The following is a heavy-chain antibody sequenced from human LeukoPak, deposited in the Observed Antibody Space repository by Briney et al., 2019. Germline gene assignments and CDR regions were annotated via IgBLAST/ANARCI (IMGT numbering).Heavy chain of an antibody. J-gene: IGHJ5*01. V-gene: IGHV4-59*01. CDR2: IYDSGNT. Sequence: SETLSLTCTVSDGSIRNSYWNWIRQPPGKGLEWIGYIYDSGNTNCNPSLKSRVTMSLDTSKNQFSLKLSSVNAADTAVYYCARGRNWFDFWGQGTLVTVSS. CDR3: ARGRNWFDF. CDR1: DGSIRNSY.